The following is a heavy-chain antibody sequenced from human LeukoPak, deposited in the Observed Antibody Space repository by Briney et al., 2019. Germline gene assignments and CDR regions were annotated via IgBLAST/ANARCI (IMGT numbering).Heavy chain of an antibody. D-gene: IGHD3-22*01. CDR3: ASHYYYDSSGIFDY. V-gene: IGHV3-7*01. J-gene: IGHJ4*02. CDR1: GLTFSGYW. Sequence: GGSLRLSCTVTGLTFSGYWVTWVRQAPGKGLEWVANINQDASEKYYVGSVKGRFAISRDNAKNSLYLQMNSLRAEDTAVYYCASHYYYDSSGIFDYWGQGTLVTVSS. CDR2: INQDASEK.